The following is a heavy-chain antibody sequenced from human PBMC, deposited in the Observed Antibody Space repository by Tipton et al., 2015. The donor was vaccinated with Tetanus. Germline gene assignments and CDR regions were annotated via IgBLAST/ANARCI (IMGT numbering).Heavy chain of an antibody. Sequence: TLSLTCTVSGDSISRGGYFWNWIRPRPGKGPGGIGYIYYSGDPYSNPSLKSRVSMSVDTSRNQFSLNLTSVTAADTAVYYCARDQGGGRVVRLNWLDPWGQGTLVTVSS. V-gene: IGHV4-31*03. CDR2: IYYSGDP. CDR3: ARDQGGGRVVRLNWLDP. J-gene: IGHJ5*02. CDR1: GDSISRGGYF. D-gene: IGHD6-6*01.